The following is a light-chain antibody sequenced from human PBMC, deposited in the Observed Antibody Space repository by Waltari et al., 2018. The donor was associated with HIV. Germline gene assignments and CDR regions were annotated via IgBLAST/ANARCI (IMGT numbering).Light chain of an antibody. CDR2: DVS. V-gene: IGLV2-11*01. CDR3: CSYAGSYPVV. J-gene: IGLJ2*01. CDR1: SSDVGVYNF. Sequence: QSALTQPRSVSGSPGQSVTISCTGTSSDVGVYNFVSWYQQHPGKAPKLMIYDVSKRPSGVPDGFSGSKSGNTASLTISGLQAEDEADYYCCSYAGSYPVVFGGGTKLTVL.